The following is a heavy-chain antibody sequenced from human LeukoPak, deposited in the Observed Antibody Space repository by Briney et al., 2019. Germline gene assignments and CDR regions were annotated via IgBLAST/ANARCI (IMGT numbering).Heavy chain of an antibody. CDR1: GGSISSYY. CDR3: ARGGGSGSYRAWFDP. J-gene: IGHJ5*02. Sequence: SETLSLTCTVSGGSISSYYWSWIRRPPGKGLEWIEYIYYSGSTNYNPSLKSRVTISVDTSKNQFSLKLSSVTAADTAVYYCARGGGSGSYRAWFDPWGQGTLVTVSS. CDR2: IYYSGST. V-gene: IGHV4-59*01. D-gene: IGHD3-10*01.